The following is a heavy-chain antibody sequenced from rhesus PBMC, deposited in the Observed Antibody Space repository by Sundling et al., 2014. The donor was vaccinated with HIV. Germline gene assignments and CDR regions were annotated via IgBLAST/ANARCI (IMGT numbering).Heavy chain of an antibody. Sequence: QVQLQESGPGLLKPSETLSLTCAVSGGSISGDYGWGWIRQPPGKGLEWIGSIYSISGNTYYNPSLKSRVTISTDTSKNQFSLKLSSVTAADTAVYYCARQGYCTSTTCYLNGLDSWGQGSSSPSPQ. V-gene: IGHV4-76*01. CDR1: GGSISGDYG. J-gene: IGHJ6*01. CDR3: ARQGYCTSTTCYLNGLDS. CDR2: IYSISGNT. D-gene: IGHD2-2*01.